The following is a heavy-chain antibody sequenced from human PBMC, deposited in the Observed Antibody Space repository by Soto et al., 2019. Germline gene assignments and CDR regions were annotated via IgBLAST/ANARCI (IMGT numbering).Heavy chain of an antibody. Sequence: SETLSLTCTVSGGSISSGGYYWSWIRQHPGKGLEWIGYIYYSGSTNYNPSLKSRVTISVDTSKNQFSLKLSSVTAADTAVYYCARPHLIAAAATGWFDPWGQGTLVTVSS. CDR3: ARPHLIAAAATGWFDP. V-gene: IGHV4-61*08. J-gene: IGHJ5*02. CDR2: IYYSGST. D-gene: IGHD6-13*01. CDR1: GGSISSGGYY.